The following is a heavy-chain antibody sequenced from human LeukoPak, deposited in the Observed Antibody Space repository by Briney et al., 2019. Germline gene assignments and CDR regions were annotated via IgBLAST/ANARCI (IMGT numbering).Heavy chain of an antibody. V-gene: IGHV3-15*01. D-gene: IGHD3-22*01. J-gene: IGHJ4*02. CDR2: IKTKSDGETT. CDR1: GFIFTNAW. CDR3: ATDYGGDSNGYNYVSY. Sequence: PGGSLRLSCATSGFIFTNAWMSWVRQAPGKWLEWVGGIKTKSDGETTDYAAPVKGRFAILRDDSENTVYLQMNRLKTEDTAVYYCATDYGGDSNGYNYVSYWGQGTLVTVSS.